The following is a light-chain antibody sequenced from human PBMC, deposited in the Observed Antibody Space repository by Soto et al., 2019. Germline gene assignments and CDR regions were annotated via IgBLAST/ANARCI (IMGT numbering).Light chain of an antibody. Sequence: QSVLTQPPSVSGAPGQRVTISCTGSSSNIGAGYDVHWYQQLPGTGPKLLISGNCNRPSGVPDRFSGSRSGTSASLAITGLQAEDEADYYCQSHDSSLSAYVFGTGTKVTVL. CDR3: QSHDSSLSAYV. CDR1: SSNIGAGYD. V-gene: IGLV1-40*01. J-gene: IGLJ1*01. CDR2: GNC.